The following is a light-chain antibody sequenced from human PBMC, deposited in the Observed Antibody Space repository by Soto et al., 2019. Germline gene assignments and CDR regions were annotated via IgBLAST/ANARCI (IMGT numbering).Light chain of an antibody. V-gene: IGLV2-23*01. CDR2: EGT. CDR1: SSDVGTYDL. J-gene: IGLJ3*02. Sequence: QSALTQPASVSGSPGQSITISCTGTSSDVGTYDLVSWYQQHPVKAPKLLIYEGTKRPSGVSNRFSGSKSRNTASLTISGLQAKDEADYYCCSYVGTSHWVFGGGTKLTVL. CDR3: CSYVGTSHWV.